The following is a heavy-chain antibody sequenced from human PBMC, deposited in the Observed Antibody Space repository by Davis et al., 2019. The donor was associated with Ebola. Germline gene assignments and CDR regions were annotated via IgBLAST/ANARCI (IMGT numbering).Heavy chain of an antibody. CDR1: GFTFDDYA. D-gene: IGHD5-18*01. J-gene: IGHJ4*02. V-gene: IGHV3-43D*03. CDR3: AKGRGHSYGRDFDY. Sequence: PGGSLRLSCAASGFTFDDYAMHWVRQAPGKGLEWVSLISWDGGSTYYADSVKGRFTISRDNSKNTLYLQMNSLRAEDTAVYYCAKGRGHSYGRDFDYWGQGTLVTVSS. CDR2: ISWDGGST.